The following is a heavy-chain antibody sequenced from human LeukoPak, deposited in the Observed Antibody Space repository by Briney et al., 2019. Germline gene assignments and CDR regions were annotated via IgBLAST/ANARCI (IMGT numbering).Heavy chain of an antibody. D-gene: IGHD2-2*01. CDR2: INPNSGGT. Sequence: ASVKVSCKASGYTFTGYYMHWVRQAPGQGLEWMGWINPNSGGTNYAQKFQGWVTMTRDTSISTAYMELSRLRSDDTAVYYCARGYCSSTSCYVENNNWLDPWGQGTLVTVSS. CDR3: ARGYCSSTSCYVENNNWLDP. CDR1: GYTFTGYY. J-gene: IGHJ5*02. V-gene: IGHV1-2*04.